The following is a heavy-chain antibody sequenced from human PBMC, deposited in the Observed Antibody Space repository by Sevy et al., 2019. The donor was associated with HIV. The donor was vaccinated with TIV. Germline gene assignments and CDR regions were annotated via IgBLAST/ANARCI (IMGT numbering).Heavy chain of an antibody. CDR3: AKDQGPYGSGSPEF. V-gene: IGHV3-33*03. CDR2: IWFDGSFK. J-gene: IGHJ4*02. Sequence: GGSLRLSCEASGFTFGGSALHWVRQAPGRGLERVGVIWFDGSFKYYEDSVKGRFTISRDNAKNTAYLQINSLRGEDTAVYYCAKDQGPYGSGSPEFWGQGALVTVSS. CDR1: GFTFGGSA. D-gene: IGHD3-10*01.